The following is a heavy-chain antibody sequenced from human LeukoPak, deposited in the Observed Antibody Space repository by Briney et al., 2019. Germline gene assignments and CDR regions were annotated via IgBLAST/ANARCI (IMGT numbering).Heavy chain of an antibody. CDR2: ISGSGGST. J-gene: IGHJ3*02. CDR3: AKIEDSSGYFLDAFDI. V-gene: IGHV3-23*01. Sequence: GGSLRLSCAASGFTFSSYSMNWVRQAPGKGLEWVSAISGSGGSTYYADSVKGRFTISRDNSKNTLYLQMNSLRAEDTAVYYCAKIEDSSGYFLDAFDIWGQGTMVTVSS. CDR1: GFTFSSYS. D-gene: IGHD3-22*01.